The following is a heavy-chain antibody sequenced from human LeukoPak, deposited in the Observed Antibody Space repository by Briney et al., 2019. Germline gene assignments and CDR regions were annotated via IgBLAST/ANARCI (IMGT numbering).Heavy chain of an antibody. CDR2: IYYSGST. CDR3: ARESGTITMVRGVIDL. V-gene: IGHV4-39*02. D-gene: IGHD3-10*01. Sequence: SETLSLTCTVSGGSISSSSYYWGWIRQPPGKGLEWIGSIYYSGSTYYNPSLKSRVTISVDTSKNQFSLKLSTVTAADTAVYYCARESGTITMVRGVIDLWGQGTLVTVSS. CDR1: GGSISSSSYY. J-gene: IGHJ5*02.